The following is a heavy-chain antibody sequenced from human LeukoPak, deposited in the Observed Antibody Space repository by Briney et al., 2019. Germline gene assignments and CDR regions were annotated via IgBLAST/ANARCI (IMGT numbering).Heavy chain of an antibody. J-gene: IGHJ5*02. CDR3: ARGPSVTSIGGP. CDR2: TYYGGST. CDR1: GGSISHYY. D-gene: IGHD4-17*01. Sequence: PSETLSLTCTVSGGSISHYYWSWIRQPPEKGLGWIGYTYYGGSTKFNPSLKSRVAISVDTSKKQFSLNLTSVTAADTAVYYCARGPSVTSIGGPWGQGTLVTVSA. V-gene: IGHV4-59*01.